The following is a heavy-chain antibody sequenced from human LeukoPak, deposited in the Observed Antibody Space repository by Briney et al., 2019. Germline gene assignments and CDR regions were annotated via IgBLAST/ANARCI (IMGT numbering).Heavy chain of an antibody. J-gene: IGHJ5*02. CDR2: FDPEDGET. V-gene: IGHV1-24*01. D-gene: IGHD3-22*01. CDR3: ATSRSGSSGYYDAFDP. Sequence: ASVKVSCKVSGYTLTELSMHWVRQAPGKGLEWMGGFDPEDGETTYAQKFQGRVTMTEDTSTDTAYMELSSLRSEDTAVYYCATSRSGSSGYYDAFDPWGQGTLVTVSS. CDR1: GYTLTELS.